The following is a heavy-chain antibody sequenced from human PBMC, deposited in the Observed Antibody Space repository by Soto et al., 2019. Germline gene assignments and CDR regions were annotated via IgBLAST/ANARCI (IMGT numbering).Heavy chain of an antibody. CDR1: GFTFSSHG. CDR2: ITGSGRNT. V-gene: IGHV3-23*01. CDR3: AQNGQGSSPSAIDS. D-gene: IGHD6-6*01. J-gene: IGHJ4*02. Sequence: EVQVLQSGGGLAQPGGSLRLSCATSGFTFSSHGMSWVRQAPGKGLDWVSGITGSGRNTYYADSVKGRFTISRDHSKNALFLQMNSLRAEDTAVYYCAQNGQGSSPSAIDSWGQGTLVTFS.